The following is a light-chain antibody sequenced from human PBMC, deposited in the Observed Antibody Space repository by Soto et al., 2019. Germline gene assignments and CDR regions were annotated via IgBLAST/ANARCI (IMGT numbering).Light chain of an antibody. CDR1: SSNIGNNY. J-gene: IGLJ2*01. Sequence: QSVLTQPPSVSAAPGQRVTISCSGSSSNIGNNYVSWYQQLPGTAPKLLIYDNNKRPSGIPDRFSGSKSGTSATLGITGLQTGDEADYYCGTWDSSLSPYVVFGGGTKLTVL. CDR3: GTWDSSLSPYVV. CDR2: DNN. V-gene: IGLV1-51*01.